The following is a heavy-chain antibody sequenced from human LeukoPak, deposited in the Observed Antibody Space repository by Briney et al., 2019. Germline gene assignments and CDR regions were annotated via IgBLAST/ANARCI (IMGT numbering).Heavy chain of an antibody. CDR2: IYPGDSDT. J-gene: IGHJ4*02. D-gene: IGHD1-26*01. Sequence: GESLKISCKGSGYSFTSYWIGWLRQMPGKGLEWMGIIYPGDSDTRYSPSFQGQVTISADKSISTAYLQRSSLKASDTAMYYCARPGSTATNDFDYWGQGTLVTVSS. CDR1: GYSFTSYW. CDR3: ARPGSTATNDFDY. V-gene: IGHV5-51*01.